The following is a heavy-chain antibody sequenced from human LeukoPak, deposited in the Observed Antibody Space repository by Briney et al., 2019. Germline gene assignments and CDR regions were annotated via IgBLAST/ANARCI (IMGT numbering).Heavy chain of an antibody. CDR3: ARGCGGSPGCYIIDK. J-gene: IGHJ4*02. Sequence: GRSLRLSCEASGFTFSSHGMHWVRQPPGKGLEWGGVIWNDGSDQYYGDSVRGRLTVSRDNLKSTLYLQMDSLRAEDTAVYYCARGCGGSPGCYIIDKWGQGTLVTVSS. V-gene: IGHV3-33*01. CDR2: IWNDGSDQ. D-gene: IGHD2-21*01. CDR1: GFTFSSHG.